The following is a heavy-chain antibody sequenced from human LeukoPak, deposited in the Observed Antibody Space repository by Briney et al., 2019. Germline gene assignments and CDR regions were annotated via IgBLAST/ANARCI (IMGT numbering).Heavy chain of an antibody. D-gene: IGHD6-13*01. V-gene: IGHV1-69*06. CDR3: ARESLGIALHWFDP. CDR2: IIPMFGSI. Sequence: SVKVSCKASGGTFSSYSISWVRQAPGQGLEWMGGIIPMFGSINYAQKFQGRVTITADKSTSTAYMELSSLRSEDTAVYYIARESLGIALHWFDPWGQGTLVSVSS. CDR1: GGTFSSYS. J-gene: IGHJ5*02.